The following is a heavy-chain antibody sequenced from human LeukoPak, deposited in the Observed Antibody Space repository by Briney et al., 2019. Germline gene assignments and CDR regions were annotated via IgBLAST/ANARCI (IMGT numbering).Heavy chain of an antibody. D-gene: IGHD3-3*01. Sequence: PGASLRLSCASSGFTFSSYAMSWARQAPGKGLEWVSAISCSGGSTYYADSVKGRFTISRDNSKNTLYLQMNSMRVEDTAVYYCSKALHESGYSYYYYYGMDVWGQGKTVTVSS. CDR2: ISCSGGST. V-gene: IGHV3-23*01. CDR1: GFTFSSYA. J-gene: IGHJ6*02. CDR3: SKALHESGYSYYYYYGMDV.